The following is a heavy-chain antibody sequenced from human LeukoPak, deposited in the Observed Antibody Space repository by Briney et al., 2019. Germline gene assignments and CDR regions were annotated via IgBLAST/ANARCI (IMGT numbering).Heavy chain of an antibody. D-gene: IGHD3-10*01. Sequence: SGPTLVNPTQTLTLTCTFSGFSLSTSGMCGSWIRQPPGKALEWLALIDWDDDKYYSTSLKTRLTISKDTSKNQVVLIMTNMDPVDTATYYCARTLYYGSGSYYNQFGAFDIWGQGTMVTVSS. CDR1: GFSLSTSGMC. V-gene: IGHV2-70*01. J-gene: IGHJ3*02. CDR3: ARTLYYGSGSYYNQFGAFDI. CDR2: IDWDDDK.